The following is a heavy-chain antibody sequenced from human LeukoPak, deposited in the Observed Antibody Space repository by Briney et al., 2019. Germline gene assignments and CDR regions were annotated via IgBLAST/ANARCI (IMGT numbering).Heavy chain of an antibody. Sequence: GGSLRLSCAASGFTFSSYAMSWVRQAPGKGLEWVSAISGSGGSTYYADSVKGRFTISRDNSNNTLYLQMSSLRAEDTAVYYCTGSSSWYGGTVDYWGQGTLVTVSS. CDR1: GFTFSSYA. CDR2: ISGSGGST. J-gene: IGHJ4*02. CDR3: TGSSSWYGGTVDY. V-gene: IGHV3-23*01. D-gene: IGHD6-13*01.